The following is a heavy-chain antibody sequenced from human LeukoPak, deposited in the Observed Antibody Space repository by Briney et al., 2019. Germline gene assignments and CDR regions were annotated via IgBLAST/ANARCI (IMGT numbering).Heavy chain of an antibody. Sequence: PGGSLRLSCAASGFTFSSYGMNWVRQAPGKGLEWVSAINGNGGSTYYAVSVKGRFTISRDNSKNTLYLQMNSLRAEDTAVYYCAKGPLSHFDYWGQGTLVTVSS. CDR2: INGNGGST. CDR1: GFTFSSYG. CDR3: AKGPLSHFDY. J-gene: IGHJ4*02. V-gene: IGHV3-23*01. D-gene: IGHD2/OR15-2a*01.